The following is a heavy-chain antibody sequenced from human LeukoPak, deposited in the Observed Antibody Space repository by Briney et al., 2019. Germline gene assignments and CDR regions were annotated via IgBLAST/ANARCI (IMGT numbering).Heavy chain of an antibody. V-gene: IGHV4-30-4*01. CDR1: GVSISSGDYY. CDR2: IYYSTIT. CDR3: DREGFGEFVWFDP. Sequence: SETLSLTCTVSGVSISSGDYYWSWIRQPPGKGLEWIGYIYYSTITYYNPSLNSRLIISVDTSKNQFSLKLSSVTAGDTAVYYCDREGFGEFVWFDPWGQGNLVTVSS. D-gene: IGHD3-10*01. J-gene: IGHJ5*02.